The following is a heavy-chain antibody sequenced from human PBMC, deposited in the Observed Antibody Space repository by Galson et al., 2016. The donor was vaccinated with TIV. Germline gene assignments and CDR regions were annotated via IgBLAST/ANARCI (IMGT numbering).Heavy chain of an antibody. CDR1: GDSISDGDSY. CDR2: IFYSGTT. V-gene: IGHV4-30-4*01. D-gene: IGHD1-26*01. CDR3: ARDNLKYYHAFDV. J-gene: IGHJ6*02. Sequence: LSLTCSVFGDSISDGDSYWSWIRRPPGKGLEWIGYIFYSGTTYNSPSLKSRLTMSIDRSKNQFSLKLNSVTAADTAVYYCARDNLKYYHAFDVWGPGTTVTVSS.